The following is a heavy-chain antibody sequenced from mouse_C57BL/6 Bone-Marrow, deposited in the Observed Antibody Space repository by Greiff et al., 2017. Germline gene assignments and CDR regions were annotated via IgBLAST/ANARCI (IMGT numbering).Heavy chain of an antibody. J-gene: IGHJ3*01. V-gene: IGHV1-69*01. Sequence: QVQLQQPGAELVMPGASVKLSCKASGYTFTSYWMHWVKQRPGQGLEWIGEIDPSDSDTNYNQKFKGKSTLTVDKSSSTAYMQLSSLTSEDSAVYYWAREYYTGFAYWGQGALVTVSA. CDR1: GYTFTSYW. D-gene: IGHD2-12*01. CDR3: AREYYTGFAY. CDR2: IDPSDSDT.